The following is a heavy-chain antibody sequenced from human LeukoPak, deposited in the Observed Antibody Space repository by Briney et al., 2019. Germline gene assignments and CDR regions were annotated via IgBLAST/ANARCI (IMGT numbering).Heavy chain of an antibody. CDR1: GGSISSYY. J-gene: IGHJ3*02. V-gene: IGHV4-39*07. Sequence: SETLSLTCTVSGGSISSYYWGWIHQPPGKGLEWIGSIYYSGSTYYNPSLKSRVTISVDTSKNQFSLKLSSVTAADTAVYYCARGLRHAFDIWGQGTMVTVSS. CDR3: ARGLRHAFDI. CDR2: IYYSGST.